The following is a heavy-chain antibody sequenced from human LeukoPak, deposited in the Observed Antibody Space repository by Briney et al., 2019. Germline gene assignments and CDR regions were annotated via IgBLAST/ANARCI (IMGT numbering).Heavy chain of an antibody. CDR3: ARDVEATVKGGYFDY. CDR1: GYTFTSYY. V-gene: IGHV1-46*01. D-gene: IGHD4-11*01. Sequence: GASVKVSCKASGYTFTSYYMHWVRQAPGQGLEWMGIINPSGGSTSYAQKFQGRVTMTRDTSTSTVYMELSSLRSEDTAVYYCARDVEATVKGGYFDYWGQGTLVTVSS. J-gene: IGHJ4*02. CDR2: INPSGGST.